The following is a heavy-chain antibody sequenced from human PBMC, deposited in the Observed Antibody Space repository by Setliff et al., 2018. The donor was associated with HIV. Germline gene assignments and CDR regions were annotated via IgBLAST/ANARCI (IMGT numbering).Heavy chain of an antibody. Sequence: ASVKVSCKTSGYTFTGYYMHWVRQAPGQGLEWMGRINPNSGGTNYAQKLKGRVTMTTDTSTSTAYMEVRSLRSDDTAVYYCARKGTGDAFDIWGQGTMVTVSS. CDR1: GYTFTGYY. V-gene: IGHV1-2*06. CDR3: ARKGTGDAFDI. CDR2: INPNSGGT. D-gene: IGHD1-1*01. J-gene: IGHJ3*02.